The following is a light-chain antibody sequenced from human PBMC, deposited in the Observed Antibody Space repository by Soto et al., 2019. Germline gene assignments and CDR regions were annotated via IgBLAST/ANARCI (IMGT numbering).Light chain of an antibody. V-gene: IGKV1-5*01. CDR2: DAS. CDR1: QTFNNY. J-gene: IGKJ2*01. Sequence: DIQLTQSPSTLSASVGDRVTITCRASQTFNNYLAWYQHKPGTAPKFLIYDASTLESGVPSRFSGSASGTEFTLAITRLQTEYLAMYYCQEYTTYPYTLGQGTKLEI. CDR3: QEYTTYPYT.